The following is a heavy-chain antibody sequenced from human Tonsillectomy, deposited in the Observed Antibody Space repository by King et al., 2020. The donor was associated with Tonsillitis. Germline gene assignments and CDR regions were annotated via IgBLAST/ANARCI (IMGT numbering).Heavy chain of an antibody. J-gene: IGHJ2*01. CDR3: AKDGIALSDWYFDL. D-gene: IGHD3-16*02. CDR2: IAYDASYE. V-gene: IGHV3-30*18. Sequence: QVQLVESGGGVVQPGRSLRLSCAASGFTFSNYGMHWVRQAPGKGLEWVGLIAYDASYENYADSAKGRFAISRDNSKNTLYLEMNSLRVEDTAVYYCAKDGIALSDWYFDLWGRGTLVTVSS. CDR1: GFTFSNYG.